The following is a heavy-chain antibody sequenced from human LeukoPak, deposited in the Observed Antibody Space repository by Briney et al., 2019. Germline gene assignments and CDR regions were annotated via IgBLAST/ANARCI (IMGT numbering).Heavy chain of an antibody. Sequence: PSETLSLTCTVSGGSISSSSYYWGWIRQPPGKGLEWIGSIYYSGSTYYNPSLKSRVTISVDTSKNQFSLKLSSVTAADTAVYYCARPQNYGDYVRDYFDYWGQGTLVTVSS. D-gene: IGHD4-17*01. V-gene: IGHV4-39*01. CDR3: ARPQNYGDYVRDYFDY. J-gene: IGHJ4*02. CDR1: GGSISSSSYY. CDR2: IYYSGST.